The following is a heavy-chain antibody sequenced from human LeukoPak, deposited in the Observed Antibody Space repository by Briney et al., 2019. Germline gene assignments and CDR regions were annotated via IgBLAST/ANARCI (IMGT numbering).Heavy chain of an antibody. D-gene: IGHD4-23*01. Sequence: PGGSLRLSCAASGFTFSTYSLSWVRQAPGKGLEWVSSISSSSSYIYYADSVKGRFTISRDNAKNSLYLQMNSLRAEDTAVYYCAKDANGVNLAEYFQHWGQGTLVTVSS. V-gene: IGHV3-21*01. CDR1: GFTFSTYS. CDR2: ISSSSSYI. J-gene: IGHJ1*01. CDR3: AKDANGVNLAEYFQH.